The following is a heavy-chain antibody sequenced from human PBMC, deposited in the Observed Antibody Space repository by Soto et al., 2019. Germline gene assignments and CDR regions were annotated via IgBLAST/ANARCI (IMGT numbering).Heavy chain of an antibody. D-gene: IGHD3-10*01. CDR3: ARDSGYGSGASVNHYLDF. Sequence: PGRSLTVSRPESVFSFLIYWMGWVRQAPGDWMEWLGTITLDASEKKYVDSVKGRFTMTRNNAKNSLDLQMDSLRAEDTAVDYCARDSGYGSGASVNHYLDFWGRGTPVTVSS. CDR2: ITLDASEK. J-gene: IGHJ4*01. V-gene: IGHV3-7*01. CDR1: VFSFLIYW.